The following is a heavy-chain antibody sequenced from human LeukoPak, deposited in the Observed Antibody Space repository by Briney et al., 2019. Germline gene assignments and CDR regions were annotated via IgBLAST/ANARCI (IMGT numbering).Heavy chain of an antibody. Sequence: GGSLRLSCAASGFTFSSYGMHWVRQAPGKGLEWVAFIRYDGSNKYYADSVKGRFTISRDNSKNTLYLQMNSLRAEDTAVYYCARDTSRSGYRRAAMGAWGQGTLVTVSS. CDR2: IRYDGSNK. D-gene: IGHD5-12*01. V-gene: IGHV3-30*02. J-gene: IGHJ4*02. CDR3: ARDTSRSGYRRAAMGA. CDR1: GFTFSSYG.